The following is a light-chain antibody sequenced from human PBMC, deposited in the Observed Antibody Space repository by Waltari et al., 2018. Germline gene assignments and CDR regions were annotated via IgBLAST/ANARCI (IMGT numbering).Light chain of an antibody. J-gene: IGKJ1*01. CDR1: QSVSRT. CDR2: DAS. Sequence: EIVLTQSPGTLSLSPGERATLSCRASQSVSRTLDWDQQKHGQAPRHLIYDASIRATGIPAGFSGGGSGTDFSLTFSRLEPEHFAVYYCQKYGTLPATFGPGTMVEVK. V-gene: IGKV3-20*01. CDR3: QKYGTLPAT.